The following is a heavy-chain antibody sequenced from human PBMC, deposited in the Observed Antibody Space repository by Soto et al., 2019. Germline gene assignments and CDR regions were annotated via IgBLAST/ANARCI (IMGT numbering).Heavy chain of an antibody. CDR2: ISAHNHNT. Sequence: ASVKVSCKTSSYTFPSYGISWVRQAPGQGLEWMGWISAHNHNTNYAQRLQGRVTMTTDTSTSTAYMELRSLRSDDTAVYYCASRARAVAGTGGALDIWGQGTMVTVSS. CDR3: ASRARAVAGTGGALDI. J-gene: IGHJ3*02. CDR1: SYTFPSYG. D-gene: IGHD6-19*01. V-gene: IGHV1-18*01.